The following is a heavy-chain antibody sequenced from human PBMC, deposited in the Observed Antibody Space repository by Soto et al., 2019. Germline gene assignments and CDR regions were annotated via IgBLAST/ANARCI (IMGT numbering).Heavy chain of an antibody. CDR3: AKGSSIAARRYYYYGMDV. V-gene: IGHV3-23*01. Sequence: PGGSLRLSCAASGFTFSSYAMSWVRQAPGKGLEWVSAISGSGGSTYYADSVKGRFTISRDNSKNTLYLQMNSLRAEDTAVYYCAKGSSIAARRYYYYGMDVWGQGTTVTVSS. CDR1: GFTFSSYA. J-gene: IGHJ6*02. D-gene: IGHD6-6*01. CDR2: ISGSGGST.